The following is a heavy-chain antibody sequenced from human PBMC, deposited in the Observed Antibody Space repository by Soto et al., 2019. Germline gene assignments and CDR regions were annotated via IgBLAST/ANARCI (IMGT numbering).Heavy chain of an antibody. CDR2: LLPILGIA. V-gene: IGHV1-69*02. J-gene: IGHJ6*03. D-gene: IGHD1-1*01. CDR1: GGTFSSYT. CDR3: ARGSRRQNYYYFYMDV. Sequence: QVQLVQSGAEVKKPGSSVKVSCKASGGTFSSYTISWVRQAPGQGLEWMGRLLPILGIANYAQQFEGSVTITADKSTSTHYMELSRLRSEDTAVYYCARGSRRQNYYYFYMDVWGKGTTVTASS.